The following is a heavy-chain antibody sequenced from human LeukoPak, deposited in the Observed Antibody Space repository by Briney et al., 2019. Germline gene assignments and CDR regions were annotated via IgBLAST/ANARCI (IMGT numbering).Heavy chain of an antibody. CDR3: ARDRGDPSSSTDY. D-gene: IGHD6-13*01. J-gene: IGHJ4*02. V-gene: IGHV1-18*01. Sequence: GASVKVSCEASGYTFTSYGISWVRQAPEQGLEWMGWISAYNGNTNYAQKLQGRVTMTTDTSTSTAYMELSRLRSDDTAVYYCARDRGDPSSSTDYWGQGTLVTVSS. CDR2: ISAYNGNT. CDR1: GYTFTSYG.